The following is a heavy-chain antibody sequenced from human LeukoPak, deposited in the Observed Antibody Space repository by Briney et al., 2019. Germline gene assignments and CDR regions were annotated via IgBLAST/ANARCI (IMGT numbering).Heavy chain of an antibody. Sequence: SETLSLTCIVSGGSISSSSYYWGWIRQPPGKGLEWVGSIYYSGSTYYNPSLKSRVTISVGTGKNQFSLKLSSVTAADTAVYYCARLKNWNYASSGYYFDYWGQGTLVTVSS. D-gene: IGHD1-7*01. CDR2: IYYSGST. J-gene: IGHJ4*02. V-gene: IGHV4-39*01. CDR1: GGSISSSSYY. CDR3: ARLKNWNYASSGYYFDY.